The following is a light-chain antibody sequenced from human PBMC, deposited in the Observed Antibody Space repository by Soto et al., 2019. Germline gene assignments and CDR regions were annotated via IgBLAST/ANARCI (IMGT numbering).Light chain of an antibody. CDR2: AAS. Sequence: DIQMTQSPSSLSASVGDRVTMTCRASQDIRNYVAWYQQKPGEVPKLLIYAASTLQSGVPARFSGGGFGTDFTLTISSLRPEDVATYYCQRYHGALLTFGPGTKVDLK. CDR3: QRYHGALLT. J-gene: IGKJ3*01. CDR1: QDIRNY. V-gene: IGKV1-27*01.